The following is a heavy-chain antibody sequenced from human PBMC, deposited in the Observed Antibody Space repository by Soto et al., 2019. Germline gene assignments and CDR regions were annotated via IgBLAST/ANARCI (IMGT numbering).Heavy chain of an antibody. CDR1: GGTFSSYT. D-gene: IGHD6-13*01. V-gene: IGHV1-69*08. CDR2: IIPILGIA. Sequence: QVQLVQSGAEVKKPGSSVKVSCKASGGTFSSYTISWVRQAPGQGLEWMGRIIPILGIANYAQKFQGRVTITADKSTSTAYMELSSLRSEDTAVYYCARDEQQLVPFDYSGQGTLVTVSS. J-gene: IGHJ4*02. CDR3: ARDEQQLVPFDY.